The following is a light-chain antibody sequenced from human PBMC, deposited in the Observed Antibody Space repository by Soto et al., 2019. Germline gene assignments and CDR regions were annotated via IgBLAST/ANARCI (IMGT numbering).Light chain of an antibody. CDR2: AAS. J-gene: IGKJ1*01. V-gene: IGKV1-27*01. CDR3: QKYNSAQWT. Sequence: DIQMTQSPSSLSASVGDRVTITCRASQGISNFLAWHQQKPGKVPKLLIYAASNLHSGVPARFSGSGSGTDFTLTITSLRPEDLATYYCQKYNSAQWTFGQGTKVEIK. CDR1: QGISNF.